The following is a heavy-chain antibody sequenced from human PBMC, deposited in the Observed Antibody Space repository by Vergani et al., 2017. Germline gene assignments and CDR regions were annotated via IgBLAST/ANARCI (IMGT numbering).Heavy chain of an antibody. D-gene: IGHD3-10*01. J-gene: IGHJ4*02. V-gene: IGHV4-34*01. Sequence: QVQLQQWGAGLLKPSETLSLTCAVYGGSFSGYYWSWIRQPPGKGLEWIGEINHSGSTNYNPSLKSRVTISVDTSKNQFSLKLSSVTAADTAVYYCARRADYYGSGSHDYWGQGTLVTVSS. CDR2: INHSGST. CDR3: ARRADYYGSGSHDY. CDR1: GGSFSGYY.